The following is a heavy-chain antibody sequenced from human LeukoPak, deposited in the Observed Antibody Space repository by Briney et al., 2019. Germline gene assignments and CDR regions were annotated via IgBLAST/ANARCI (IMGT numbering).Heavy chain of an antibody. CDR3: ARDFSVLVAARYLDY. CDR1: GFTFSSYG. Sequence: GGSLRLSCAASGFTFSSYGMHWVRQAPGKGLEWVALISFDGSNKYYADSVKGRFTISRDNSKNTLYLQMNSLRAEDTAVYYCARDFSVLVAARYLDYWGQGTLVTVSS. D-gene: IGHD2-15*01. V-gene: IGHV3-30*03. J-gene: IGHJ4*02. CDR2: ISFDGSNK.